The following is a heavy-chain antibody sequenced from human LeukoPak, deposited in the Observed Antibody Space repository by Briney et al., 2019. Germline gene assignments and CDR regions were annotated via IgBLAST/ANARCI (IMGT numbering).Heavy chain of an antibody. CDR1: GFIFSAYA. CDR3: AKDIASYGLRQFDY. D-gene: IGHD5-18*01. Sequence: GGSLRLSCAASGFIFSAYAMSWVRQAPGRGLEWVSQADSVKGRFTISRDNSKNTLYLQMNSLRAEDTAVYYCAKDIASYGLRQFDYWGQGTLVTVSS. J-gene: IGHJ4*02. V-gene: IGHV3-23*01.